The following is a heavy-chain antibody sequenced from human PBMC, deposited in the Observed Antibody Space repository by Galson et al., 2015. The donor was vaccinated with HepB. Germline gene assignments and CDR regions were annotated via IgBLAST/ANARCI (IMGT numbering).Heavy chain of an antibody. CDR2: INSDGSTI. CDR3: ARAGYYRFDF. Sequence: SLRLSCAASGFTFSSSWMHWVRQGPGKGLEWVSRINSDGSTINYADSVRGRFTTSRGNADNTLYLQMNSLRAEDTAVYYCARAGYYRFDFWGQGTLVTVSS. CDR1: GFTFSSSW. J-gene: IGHJ4*02. D-gene: IGHD3-22*01. V-gene: IGHV3-74*01.